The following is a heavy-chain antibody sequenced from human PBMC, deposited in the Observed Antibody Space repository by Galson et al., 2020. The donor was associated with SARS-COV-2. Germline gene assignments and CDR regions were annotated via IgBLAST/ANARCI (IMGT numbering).Heavy chain of an antibody. V-gene: IGHV4-39*01. J-gene: IGHJ4*02. CDR2: VFHSGTT. D-gene: IGHD6-19*01. CDR3: ARQRSSGWYGSGYYFDL. CDR1: SASMSMSSYY. Sequence: SETLSLTCNVFSASMSMSSYYWGWIRQPPGKGLEWIGSVFHSGTTYLNPSPKSRVTLSGDPSKNQFSLKVRSVTAADTAVYYCARQRSSGWYGSGYYFDLWGPGVLVTVSA.